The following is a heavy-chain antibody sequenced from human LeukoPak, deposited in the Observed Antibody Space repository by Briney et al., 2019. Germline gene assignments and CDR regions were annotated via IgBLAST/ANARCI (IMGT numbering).Heavy chain of an antibody. J-gene: IGHJ4*02. V-gene: IGHV4-4*07. CDR3: ARDLLW. CDR1: GGSISSYY. Sequence: SETLSLTCTVSGGSISSYYWSWIRQPAGKGLEWIGHIYPGGTTSYNPSLESRVTMSVDTSKNQFSLRLTSVIAADTAVYYCARDLLWWGQGTLVTVSS. D-gene: IGHD2-21*01. CDR2: IYPGGTT.